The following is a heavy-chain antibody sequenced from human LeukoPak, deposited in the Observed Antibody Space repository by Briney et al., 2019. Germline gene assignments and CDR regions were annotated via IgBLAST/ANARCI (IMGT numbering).Heavy chain of an antibody. D-gene: IGHD6-19*01. CDR3: ARYGNGAWLAHYSFEI. CDR1: GFTFDDYA. V-gene: IGHV3-9*01. Sequence: GGSLRLSCAASGFTFDDYAMHWVRQAPGKGLEWVSGISWNSGSIGYADSVKGRFTISRDNAKNSLYLQMNSLRDEDTAVYYCARYGNGAWLAHYSFEIWGQGTMVTVSS. J-gene: IGHJ3*02. CDR2: ISWNSGSI.